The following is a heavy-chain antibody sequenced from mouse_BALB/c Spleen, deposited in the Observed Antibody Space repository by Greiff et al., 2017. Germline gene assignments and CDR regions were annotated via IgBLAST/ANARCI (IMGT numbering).Heavy chain of an antibody. CDR2: IYPGNVNT. D-gene: IGHD5-5*01. CDR3: AREGLPGAMDY. CDR1: GYTFTSYY. J-gene: IGHJ4*01. V-gene: IGHV1S56*01. Sequence: QVQLQQSGPELVKPGASVRISCKASGYTFTSYYIHWVKQRPGQGLEWIGWIYPGNVNTKYNEKFKGKATLTADKSSSTAYMQLSSLTSEDSAVYFCAREGLPGAMDYWGQGTSVTVSS.